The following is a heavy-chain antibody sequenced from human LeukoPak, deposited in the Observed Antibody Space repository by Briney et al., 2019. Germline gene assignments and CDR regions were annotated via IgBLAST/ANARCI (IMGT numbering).Heavy chain of an antibody. J-gene: IGHJ6*02. Sequence: GGSLRLSCAASGFTFSSYGMHWVRQAPGKGLEWVAVISYGGSDKYYAESVKGRFTISRDNAKKTLYLQMSSLRGEDTAVYYCAKGVQLWYHYYGMDVWGQGTTVIVSS. V-gene: IGHV3-30*18. CDR3: AKGVQLWYHYYGMDV. CDR1: GFTFSSYG. D-gene: IGHD5-18*01. CDR2: ISYGGSDK.